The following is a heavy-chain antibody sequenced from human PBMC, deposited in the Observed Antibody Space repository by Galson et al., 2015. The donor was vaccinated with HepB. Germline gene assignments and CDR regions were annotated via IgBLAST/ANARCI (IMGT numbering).Heavy chain of an antibody. J-gene: IGHJ4*02. Sequence: SLRLSCAASGFTFSDHYMDWVRQAPGKGLEWVGRTRNKANSYTTEYAASVKGRFIISRDDSQNSAYLHMHSLETEDTAVYHCARGPTGYSSSWSNFDYWGQGTLVTVSS. CDR2: TRNKANSYTT. CDR1: GFTFSDHY. CDR3: ARGPTGYSSSWSNFDY. V-gene: IGHV3-72*01. D-gene: IGHD6-13*01.